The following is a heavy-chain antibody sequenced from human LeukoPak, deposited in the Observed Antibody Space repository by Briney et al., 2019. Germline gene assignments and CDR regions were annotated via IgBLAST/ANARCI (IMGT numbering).Heavy chain of an antibody. CDR1: GGSITNYY. CDR3: ARHSYDSSAGPRHTPYYFDY. J-gene: IGHJ4*02. Sequence: SETLSLTCTVSGGSITNYYWTWIRQPPGKGLEWIGYIYYSGSTNYNPSLKSRVTISVDTSKNQFSLKLSSVTAADTAVYYCARHSYDSSAGPRHTPYYFDYWGQGTLVTVSS. D-gene: IGHD3-22*01. V-gene: IGHV4-59*01. CDR2: IYYSGST.